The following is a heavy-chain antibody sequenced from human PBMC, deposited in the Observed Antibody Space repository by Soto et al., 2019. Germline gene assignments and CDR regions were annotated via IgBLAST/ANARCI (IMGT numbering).Heavy chain of an antibody. Sequence: SLTCTVSGGSISSSSYSRGWIRQPPGKGLEWIGSIYYSGSTYYNPSLMSRVTISVDTSKNQFSLKLSSVTAADTAVYYCARPKPWCSSTSCYTYYFDYWGQGTLVTVSS. J-gene: IGHJ4*02. D-gene: IGHD2-2*02. V-gene: IGHV4-39*01. CDR1: GGSISSSSYS. CDR3: ARPKPWCSSTSCYTYYFDY. CDR2: IYYSGST.